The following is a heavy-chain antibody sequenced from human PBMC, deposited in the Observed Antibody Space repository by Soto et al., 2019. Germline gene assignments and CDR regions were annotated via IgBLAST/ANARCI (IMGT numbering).Heavy chain of an antibody. Sequence: QVQLVESGGGVDQPGRSLRLSCAASGFTFSSYAMHWVRQAPGKGLEWVAVISYDGSNKYYADSVKGRFTISRDNSKNTLYLQMNSLRAEDTAVYYCARELDYDSSGYYHSQYFDYWGQGTLVTVSS. CDR1: GFTFSSYA. J-gene: IGHJ4*02. CDR3: ARELDYDSSGYYHSQYFDY. CDR2: ISYDGSNK. D-gene: IGHD3-22*01. V-gene: IGHV3-30-3*01.